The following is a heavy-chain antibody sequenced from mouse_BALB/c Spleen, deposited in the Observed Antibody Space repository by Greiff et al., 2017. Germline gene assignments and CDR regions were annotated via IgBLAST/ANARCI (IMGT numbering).Heavy chain of an antibody. CDR3: ARHGTGGYFDY. Sequence: EVQRVESGGGLVQPGGSLKLSCAASGFTFSSYTMSWVRQTPEKRLEWVAYISNGGGSTYYPDTVKGRFTISRDNAKNTLYLQMSSLKSEDTAMYYCARHGTGGYFDYWGQGTTLTVSS. J-gene: IGHJ2*01. D-gene: IGHD4-1*01. CDR1: GFTFSSYT. V-gene: IGHV5-12-2*01. CDR2: ISNGGGST.